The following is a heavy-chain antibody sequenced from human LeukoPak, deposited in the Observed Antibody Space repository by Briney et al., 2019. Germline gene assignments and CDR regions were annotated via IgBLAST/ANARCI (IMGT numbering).Heavy chain of an antibody. J-gene: IGHJ6*02. CDR1: GGTFSSYA. CDR2: INSNSGVT. CDR3: ARDPGVAYRRRSYYYGMDV. D-gene: IGHD2-15*01. V-gene: IGHV1-2*02. Sequence: ASVKVSCKASGGTFSSYAISWVRQAPGQGLERLGWINSNSGVTDFAQEFQGRVTITRDTSISTAYMELRRLKSDDTAIYYCARDPGVAYRRRSYYYGMDVWGQGTTVTVSS.